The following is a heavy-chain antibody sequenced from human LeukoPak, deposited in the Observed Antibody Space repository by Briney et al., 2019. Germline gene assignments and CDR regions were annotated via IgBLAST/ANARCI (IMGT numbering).Heavy chain of an antibody. Sequence: GGSLRLSCAASGFNFSTYSMNWVRQAPGKGLEWVSVIYSGGSTYYADSVKGRFTISRDNSKNTLYLQMNSLRAEDTAVYYCARAMVRELYNWFDPWGQGTLVTVSS. J-gene: IGHJ5*02. D-gene: IGHD3-10*01. CDR1: GFNFSTYS. CDR3: ARAMVRELYNWFDP. CDR2: IYSGGST. V-gene: IGHV3-53*01.